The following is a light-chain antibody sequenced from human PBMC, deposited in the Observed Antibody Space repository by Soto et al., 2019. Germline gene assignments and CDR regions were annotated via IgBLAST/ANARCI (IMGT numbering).Light chain of an antibody. CDR3: QQYAASPIT. CDR2: AAS. CDR1: QTVSRNY. Sequence: EIGLTQPPCTLSLSPGEGTTLSCGASQTVSRNYLAWYQQKRGQAPRLLIYAASNRATGIPDRFSGSGSGTDFTLTITRLEPEDFAVFYCQQYAASPITFGQGTRLEIK. J-gene: IGKJ5*01. V-gene: IGKV3-20*01.